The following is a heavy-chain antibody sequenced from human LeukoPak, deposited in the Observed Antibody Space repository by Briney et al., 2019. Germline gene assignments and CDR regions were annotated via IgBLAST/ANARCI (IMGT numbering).Heavy chain of an antibody. V-gene: IGHV1-69*13. D-gene: IGHD6-6*01. Sequence: SVKVSCKASGGALISYAITWVRQAPGQGLEWMGGIIPIFGTANYAQKFQGRVTITADESTSTAYMELSSLRSEDTAAYYCARDQVIAARSSYGMDVWGQGTTVTVSS. J-gene: IGHJ6*02. CDR1: GGALISYA. CDR3: ARDQVIAARSSYGMDV. CDR2: IIPIFGTA.